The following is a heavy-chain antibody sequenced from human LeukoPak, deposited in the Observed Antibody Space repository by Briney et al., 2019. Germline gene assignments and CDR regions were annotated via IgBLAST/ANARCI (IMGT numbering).Heavy chain of an antibody. CDR3: AREHEPMVVAATGFDY. CDR2: ISSSSTI. V-gene: IGHV3-48*01. D-gene: IGHD2-15*01. J-gene: IGHJ4*02. CDR1: GFTFSSYS. Sequence: PGGSLRLSCAASGFTFSSYSMNWVRQAPGKGLVWVSYISSSSTIYYADSVKGRFTISRDNAKNSLYLQMNSLRGEDTAVYYCAREHEPMVVAATGFDYWGQGTLVTVSS.